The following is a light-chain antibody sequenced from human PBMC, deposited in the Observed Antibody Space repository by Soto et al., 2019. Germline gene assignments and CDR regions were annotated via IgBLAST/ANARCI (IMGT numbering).Light chain of an antibody. CDR3: QKRSNWLT. Sequence: EIVLTQSPATLSLSPGERATLSCRASQSVSSYLAWYQQKPGQAPRLLIYEASNRATGIPARFSGSGSGTDFTLTISSLETEDFAVYYCQKRSNWLTFGGGTKVEIK. V-gene: IGKV3-11*01. J-gene: IGKJ4*01. CDR1: QSVSSY. CDR2: EAS.